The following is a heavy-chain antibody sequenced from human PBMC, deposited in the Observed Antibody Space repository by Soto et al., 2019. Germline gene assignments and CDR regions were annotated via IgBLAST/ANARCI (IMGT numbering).Heavy chain of an antibody. CDR3: ARAMVVAATSNAFDI. D-gene: IGHD2-15*01. Sequence: EVQLVQSGAEVKKPGESLQISCEGSGYNFITYWIGWVRQMPGKGLEWMGIIYPGDSDTKYSPSFRGQVTISADKSANAAYLQWTSLKASDTAIYYCARAMVVAATSNAFDIWGQGTMVTVSS. CDR1: GYNFITYW. V-gene: IGHV5-51*01. J-gene: IGHJ3*02. CDR2: IYPGDSDT.